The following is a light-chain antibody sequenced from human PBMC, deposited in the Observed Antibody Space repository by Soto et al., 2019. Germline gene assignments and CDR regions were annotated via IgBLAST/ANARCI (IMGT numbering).Light chain of an antibody. J-gene: IGKJ5*01. CDR1: QSISSY. CDR2: DAS. Sequence: IQMTQSPSSLSASVGDRVTITCRASQSISSYLNWYKQKPGKAPKLLSYDASSLESGVPSRFRGSGSGTDFTLTISSLQPEDFATYYCLQDYNYPITFGQGTRLEIK. CDR3: LQDYNYPIT. V-gene: IGKV1-6*01.